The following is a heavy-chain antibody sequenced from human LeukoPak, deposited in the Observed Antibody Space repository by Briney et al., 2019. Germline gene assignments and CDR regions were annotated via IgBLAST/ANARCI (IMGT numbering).Heavy chain of an antibody. Sequence: GGSPRLSCAASGFAFTRYSMSWVRQAPGKGLEWVSAITTSGGGTYYADSVKGPFTISRDNSNNTLYLQMNSLRAEDTAIYYCAKDLMGSRIFDFWGQGTLVTVSS. CDR3: AKDLMGSRIFDF. J-gene: IGHJ4*02. CDR2: ITTSGGGT. D-gene: IGHD2-2*01. CDR1: GFAFTRYS. V-gene: IGHV3-23*01.